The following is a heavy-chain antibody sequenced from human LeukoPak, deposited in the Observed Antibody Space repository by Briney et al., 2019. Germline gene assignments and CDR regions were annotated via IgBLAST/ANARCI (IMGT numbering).Heavy chain of an antibody. CDR1: GGTFSSYA. D-gene: IGHD2-2*01. Sequence: SVKVSRKASGGTFSSYAISWVRQAPGQGLEWMGRIIPIFGIANYAQKFQGRVTITADKSTSTAYMELSSLRSEDTAVYYCARDLDYLGSSSSTSSYGMDVWGQGTTVTVSS. J-gene: IGHJ6*02. CDR2: IIPIFGIA. V-gene: IGHV1-69*04. CDR3: ARDLDYLGSSSSTSSYGMDV.